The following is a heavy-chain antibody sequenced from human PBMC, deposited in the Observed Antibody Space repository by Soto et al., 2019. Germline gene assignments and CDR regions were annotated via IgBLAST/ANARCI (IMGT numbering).Heavy chain of an antibody. CDR3: ARRVAVGGSLEY. CDR1: GGSISNSDYY. Sequence: QLQLQESGPGLVKPSETLSLTCTVSGGSISNSDYYWDWIRQHPGKGLEWIGTIYYRGTTYYNPSLQSRITIAVDKSKNQFSLRLSSVTDADTAVYFCARRVAVGGSLEYWGKGTLVTVSS. D-gene: IGHD1-26*01. CDR2: IYYRGTT. J-gene: IGHJ4*02. V-gene: IGHV4-39*01.